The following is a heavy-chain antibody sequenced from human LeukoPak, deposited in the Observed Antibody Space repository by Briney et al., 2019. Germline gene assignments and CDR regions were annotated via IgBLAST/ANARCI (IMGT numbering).Heavy chain of an antibody. CDR3: ARGGEDGYNSDYFDY. Sequence: ASVKVSCKASGYTFTGYYMHWVRQAPGQGLEGMGWINPNSGGTNYAQKFQGRVTMTRDTSISTAYMELSRLRSDDTAVYYCARGGEDGYNSDYFDYWSQGTLVTVSS. CDR1: GYTFTGYY. J-gene: IGHJ4*02. D-gene: IGHD5-24*01. CDR2: INPNSGGT. V-gene: IGHV1-2*02.